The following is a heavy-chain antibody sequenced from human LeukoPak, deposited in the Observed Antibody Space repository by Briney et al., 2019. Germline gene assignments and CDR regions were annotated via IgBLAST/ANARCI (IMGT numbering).Heavy chain of an antibody. CDR3: ARARIAAAGNLDY. V-gene: IGHV4-39*07. D-gene: IGHD6-13*01. CDR1: GGSISSSSYY. Sequence: PSETLSLTCTVSGGSISSSSYYWGWIRQPPGKGLEWIGSIYHSGSTYYNPSLKSRVTISVDTSKNQFSLKLSSVTAADTAVYYCARARIAAAGNLDYWGQGTLVTVSS. CDR2: IYHSGST. J-gene: IGHJ4*02.